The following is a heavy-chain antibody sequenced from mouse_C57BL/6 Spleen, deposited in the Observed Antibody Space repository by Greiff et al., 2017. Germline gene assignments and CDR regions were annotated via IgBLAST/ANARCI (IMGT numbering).Heavy chain of an antibody. CDR2: IYPRSGNP. CDR1: GYTFTSYG. D-gene: IGHD1-1*01. CDR3: ARWFITTVVAPFDV. V-gene: IGHV1-81*01. Sequence: QVQLKQSGAELARPGASVKLSCKASGYTFTSYGISWVKQRTGQGLEWIGEIYPRSGNPYYNEKFKGKATLTADKSSSTAYMELRSLTSEDSAVYFCARWFITTVVAPFDVWGTGTTVTVSS. J-gene: IGHJ1*03.